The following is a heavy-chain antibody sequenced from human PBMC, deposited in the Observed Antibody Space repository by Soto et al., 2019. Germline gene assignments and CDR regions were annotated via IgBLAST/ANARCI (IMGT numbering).Heavy chain of an antibody. D-gene: IGHD1-26*01. CDR2: ISYDGSNK. J-gene: IGHJ1*01. V-gene: IGHV3-30-3*01. Sequence: GGSLRLSCAASGFTFSSYAMHWVRQAPGKGLEWVAVISYDGSNKYYADSVKGRFTISRDNSKNTLYLQMNSLRAEDTAVYYCARVRAAHSGSYRGRSEYFQHWGQGTLVTVSS. CDR1: GFTFSSYA. CDR3: ARVRAAHSGSYRGRSEYFQH.